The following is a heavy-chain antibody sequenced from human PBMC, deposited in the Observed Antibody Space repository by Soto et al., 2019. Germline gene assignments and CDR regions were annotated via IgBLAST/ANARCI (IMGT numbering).Heavy chain of an antibody. V-gene: IGHV3-53*01. CDR3: ARDGLGYGGGDYYYGMDV. Sequence: PGGSLRLSCAASGFTVSSNYMSWVRQAPGKGLEWVSVIYSGGSTYYADSVKGRFTISRDNSKNTLYLQMNSLRAEDTAVYYCARDGLGYGGGDYYYGMDVWGQGTTVTVSS. D-gene: IGHD5-18*01. J-gene: IGHJ6*02. CDR1: GFTVSSNY. CDR2: IYSGGST.